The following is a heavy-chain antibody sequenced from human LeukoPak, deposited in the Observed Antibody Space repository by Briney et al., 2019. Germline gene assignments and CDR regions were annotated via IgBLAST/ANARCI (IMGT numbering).Heavy chain of an antibody. D-gene: IGHD3-22*01. Sequence: SETLSLTCTVSGGSIRSSSYYWGWIRQPPGKGLEWIGEIYHSGSTNYNPSPKSRVTISVDKSKNQFSLKLSSVTAADTAVHYCARVSGSSGYYGFDYWGQGTLVTVSS. V-gene: IGHV4-39*07. J-gene: IGHJ4*02. CDR1: GGSIRSSSYY. CDR2: IYHSGST. CDR3: ARVSGSSGYYGFDY.